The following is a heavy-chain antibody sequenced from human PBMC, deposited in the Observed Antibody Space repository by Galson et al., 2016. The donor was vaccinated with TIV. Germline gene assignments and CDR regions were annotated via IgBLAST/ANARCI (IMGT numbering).Heavy chain of an antibody. CDR1: GFTFSSYH. CDR2: IAYDGSYK. D-gene: IGHD3-3*01. V-gene: IGHV3-30*18. CDR3: AKEENSGYYPNDAFDF. J-gene: IGHJ3*01. Sequence: SLRLSCAASGFTFSSYHMHWVRQAPGKGLEWVAVIAYDGSYKHYAGSVKGRFIVSRDNSKTTLDLQMNSLGAEDTALYYCAKEENSGYYPNDAFDFGGQGTMVTVS.